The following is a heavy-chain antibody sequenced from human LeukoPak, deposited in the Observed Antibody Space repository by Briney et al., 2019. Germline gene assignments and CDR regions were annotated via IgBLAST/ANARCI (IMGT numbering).Heavy chain of an antibody. D-gene: IGHD6-6*01. CDR2: IRIKANNYAT. CDR3: TGQEYSSSPGDY. Sequence: GGSLKLSCAASGFTFSGSAMHWVSQAPGKGLEWVGRIRIKANNYATAYAASVKGRFTISRDDSRNTAYLQMNSLKTEDTAVYYSTGQEYSSSPGDYWGQGTLVTVSS. J-gene: IGHJ4*02. V-gene: IGHV3-73*01. CDR1: GFTFSGSA.